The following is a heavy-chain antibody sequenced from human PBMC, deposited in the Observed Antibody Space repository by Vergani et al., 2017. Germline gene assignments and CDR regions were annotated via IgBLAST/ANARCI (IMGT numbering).Heavy chain of an antibody. CDR3: AKYLRDSTDGLPDS. V-gene: IGHV3-30*02. CDR1: GFTFNHYA. Sequence: VQLLESGGALVQPGGSLRLSCAASGFTFNHYAMNWVRQAPGKGLEWLAYIGKDGINTRYRDAVKGRFTVSRDNSKDILYLQMDSLRSEDTALYYCAKYLRDSTDGLPDSWGPGTLVIVSS. CDR2: IGKDGINT. J-gene: IGHJ4*02. D-gene: IGHD2-21*02.